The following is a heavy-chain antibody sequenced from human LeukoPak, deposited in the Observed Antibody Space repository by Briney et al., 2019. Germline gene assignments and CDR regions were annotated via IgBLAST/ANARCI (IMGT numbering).Heavy chain of an antibody. V-gene: IGHV3-23*01. Sequence: GGSLRLSCAASGFTFSSYAMSWVRQAPGKRLEWVSAISGSGGSTYYADSVKGRFTISRDNSKNTLYLQMNNLSAEDTAVYYCAKDRCRDGYYTPFDYWGQGTLVTVSS. CDR1: GFTFSSYA. D-gene: IGHD5-24*01. CDR2: ISGSGGST. CDR3: AKDRCRDGYYTPFDY. J-gene: IGHJ4*02.